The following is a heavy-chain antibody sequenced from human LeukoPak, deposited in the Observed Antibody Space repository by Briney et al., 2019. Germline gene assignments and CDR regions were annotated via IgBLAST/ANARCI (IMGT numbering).Heavy chain of an antibody. CDR2: IYTSGST. D-gene: IGHD3-16*01. Sequence: PSETLSLTCTVSGGSISSYYWSWIRQPAGKGLEWIGRIYTSGSTNYNPSLKSRVTISVDTSNNQFSLKLNSVTAADTAVYYCASSFSYWGQGTLVTVSS. J-gene: IGHJ4*02. CDR3: ASSFSY. CDR1: GGSISSYY. V-gene: IGHV4-4*07.